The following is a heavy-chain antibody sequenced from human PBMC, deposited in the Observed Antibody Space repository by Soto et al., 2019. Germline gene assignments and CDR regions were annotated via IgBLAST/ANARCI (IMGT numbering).Heavy chain of an antibody. Sequence: EVQLLESGGGLVQPGGSLRLSCAASGFTFSSYAMRWVRQAPGKGLEWVAAISGGGGSTYYADSVKGRFTISRDNSKNTLYLQMNSLRAEDTAVYYCARRGSGSYYDYWGQGTLGTVSS. CDR1: GFTFSSYA. J-gene: IGHJ4*02. CDR2: ISGGGGST. CDR3: ARRGSGSYYDY. D-gene: IGHD1-26*01. V-gene: IGHV3-23*01.